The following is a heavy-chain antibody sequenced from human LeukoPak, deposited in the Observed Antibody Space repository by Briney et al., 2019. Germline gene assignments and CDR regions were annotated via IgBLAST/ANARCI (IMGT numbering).Heavy chain of an antibody. CDR1: GFTFSSYG. J-gene: IGHJ4*02. V-gene: IGHV3-33*06. D-gene: IGHD3-22*01. CDR3: AKDLYYDSSGPFDY. CDR2: IWYDGSNK. Sequence: GGSLRLSCVASGFTFSSYGMHWVRQAPGKGLEWVAVIWYDGSNKYYADSVKGRFTISRDNSKNTLYLQMNSLRAEDTAVYYCAKDLYYDSSGPFDYWGQGTLVTVSS.